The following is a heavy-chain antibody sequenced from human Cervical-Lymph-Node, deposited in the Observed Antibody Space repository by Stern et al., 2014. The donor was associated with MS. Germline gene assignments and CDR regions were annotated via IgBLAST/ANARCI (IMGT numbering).Heavy chain of an antibody. CDR1: GFAFSNYW. D-gene: IGHD3-22*01. CDR2: INSDGTTT. V-gene: IGHV3-74*02. J-gene: IGHJ4*02. Sequence: EMQLVESGGGLVQPGGSLSLSCAASGFAFSNYWMHWVRQVPGKGLVWVSRINSDGTTTGYADSVNGRFTISRDNAKNTLFLQMKSLRVDDTAVYYCARDDSSGYAVWGQGSLVTVSS. CDR3: ARDDSSGYAV.